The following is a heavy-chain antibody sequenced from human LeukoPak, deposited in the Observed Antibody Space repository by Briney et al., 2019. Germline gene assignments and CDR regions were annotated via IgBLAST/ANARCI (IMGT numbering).Heavy chain of an antibody. V-gene: IGHV1-69*13. D-gene: IGHD5-24*01. CDR3: ASGEGDGTYCPLDY. CDR1: GGTFSSYA. J-gene: IGHJ4*02. Sequence: SVKVSCKASGGTFSSYAICWVRQAPGQGLEWMGGIIPIFGTANYAEKFQGRVTITADESTSTAYMELSSLRSEDTALYYCASGEGDGTYCPLDYWGQGTLVSVSS. CDR2: IIPIFGTA.